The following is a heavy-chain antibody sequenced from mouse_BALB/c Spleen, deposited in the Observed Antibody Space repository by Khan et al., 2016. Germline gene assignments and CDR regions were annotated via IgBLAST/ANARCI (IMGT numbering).Heavy chain of an antibody. V-gene: IGHV3-1*02. Sequence: EVKLEVSGPDLVKPSQSLSLTCTVTGYSITSGYSWHWIRQFPGNKLEWMGYIKNSGSINYNPSLKSRISITRDTSKNQFFLQLSSVTTEDTATYYCARLSTYAMDYWGQRTSVTVSS. CDR2: IKNSGSI. J-gene: IGHJ4*01. CDR3: ARLSTYAMDY. CDR1: GYSITSGYS.